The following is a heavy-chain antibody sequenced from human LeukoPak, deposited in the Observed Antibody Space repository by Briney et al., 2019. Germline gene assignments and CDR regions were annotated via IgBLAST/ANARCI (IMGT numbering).Heavy chain of an antibody. CDR3: AKDHPSGYYFGY. D-gene: IGHD1-14*01. CDR1: GFTFSTYA. J-gene: IGHJ4*02. CDR2: ISGSGGST. Sequence: GGSLRLSCAASGFTFSTYAMSWVRQAPGKGLEWVSAISGSGGSTFNADSVKGRFTISRDNSKNTLFLQMNSLRAEDTAIYYCAKDHPSGYYFGYWGQGTLVTVSS. V-gene: IGHV3-23*01.